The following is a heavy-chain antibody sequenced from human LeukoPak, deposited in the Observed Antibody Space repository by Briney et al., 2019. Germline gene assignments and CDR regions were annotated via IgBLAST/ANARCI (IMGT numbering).Heavy chain of an antibody. CDR3: ARGPVYYGSGRPFDY. CDR1: GFTFSSYG. V-gene: IGHV3-30*02. CDR2: IRYDGSNK. D-gene: IGHD3-10*01. J-gene: IGHJ4*02. Sequence: PGGSLRLSCAASGFTFSSYGMHWVRQAPGKGLEWVAFIRYDGSNKYYADSVKGRFTISRDNSKNTLYLQMNSLRAEDTAVYYCARGPVYYGSGRPFDYWGQGTLVTVSS.